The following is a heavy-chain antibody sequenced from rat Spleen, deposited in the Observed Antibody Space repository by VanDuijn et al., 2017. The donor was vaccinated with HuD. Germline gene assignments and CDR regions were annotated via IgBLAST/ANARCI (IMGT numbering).Heavy chain of an antibody. V-gene: IGHV5-29*01. J-gene: IGHJ2*01. D-gene: IGHD4-3*01. CDR3: AVSGYGY. CDR1: GFTFSRNA. Sequence: EVQLVESGGGIVQPGRSLKFSCAASGFTFSRNAMAWVRQAPTKGLEWVATISYDGSSTYYRDSVKGRFSISRNNVENTVYLQMNSLRSDDTATYYCAVSGYGYWGQGVMVTVSS. CDR2: ISYDGSST.